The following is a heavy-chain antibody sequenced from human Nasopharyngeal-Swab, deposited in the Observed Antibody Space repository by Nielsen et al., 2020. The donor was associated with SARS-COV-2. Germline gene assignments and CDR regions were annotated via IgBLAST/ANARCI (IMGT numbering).Heavy chain of an antibody. D-gene: IGHD2-2*01. J-gene: IGHJ6*03. CDR3: ARGLSGIVPAPILGLGPYYYYYYMDV. CDR1: GGSFSAYY. CDR2: INHSGST. Sequence: SETLSLTCAVYGGSFSAYYWGWIRQPPGKGLEWIAEINHSGSTNYNPSLKSRVTLSVDTSMNQFSLELRSVTAADTAVYYCARGLSGIVPAPILGLGPYYYYYYMDVWAKGPRSPSP. V-gene: IGHV4-34*01.